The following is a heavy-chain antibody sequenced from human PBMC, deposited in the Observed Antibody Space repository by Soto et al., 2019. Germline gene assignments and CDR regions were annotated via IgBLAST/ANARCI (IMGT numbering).Heavy chain of an antibody. CDR3: ARRGDILSGHYSDY. V-gene: IGHV1-18*01. Sequence: GASVKVSCKASGYTFINYGINWARQAPGQGLEWMGWISVYNGNTNYAQKFQGRVTMTTDTSTSTAYMELRSLRSDDTAVYYCARRGDILSGHYSDYWAQGTLVTVSS. CDR1: GYTFINYG. CDR2: ISVYNGNT. J-gene: IGHJ4*02. D-gene: IGHD3-9*01.